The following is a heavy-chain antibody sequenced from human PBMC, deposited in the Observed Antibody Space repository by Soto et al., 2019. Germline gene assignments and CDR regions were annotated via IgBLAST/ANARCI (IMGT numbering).Heavy chain of an antibody. J-gene: IGHJ4*02. Sequence: SETLSLTCTVSGGSISSGDYYWSWIRQPPGKGLEWIGYIYYSGSTYYNPSLKSRVTISVDTSKNQFSLKLSSVTAADTAVYYCARAVRGSYYDSWGQGTLVTVSS. CDR1: GGSISSGDYY. D-gene: IGHD1-26*01. V-gene: IGHV4-30-4*01. CDR3: ARAVRGSYYDS. CDR2: IYYSGST.